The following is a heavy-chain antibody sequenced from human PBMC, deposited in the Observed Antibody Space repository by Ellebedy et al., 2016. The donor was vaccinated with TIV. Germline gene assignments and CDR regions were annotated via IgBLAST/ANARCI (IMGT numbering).Heavy chain of an antibody. CDR3: ATGSRFLEWLLSPEYFQH. V-gene: IGHV1-24*01. J-gene: IGHJ1*01. Sequence: ASVKVSCKVSGYTLTELSMHWVRQAPGKGLEWMGGFDPEDGETIYAQKFQGRVIMTEDTSTDTAYMELSSLRSEDTAVYYCATGSRFLEWLLSPEYFQHWGQGTLVTVSS. CDR1: GYTLTELS. CDR2: FDPEDGET. D-gene: IGHD3-3*01.